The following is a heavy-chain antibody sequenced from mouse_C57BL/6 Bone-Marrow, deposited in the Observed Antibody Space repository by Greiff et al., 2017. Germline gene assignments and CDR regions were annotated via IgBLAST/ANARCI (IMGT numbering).Heavy chain of an antibody. CDR1: GFNIKDDY. CDR2: IDPENGDT. Sequence: EVQLQQSGAELVRPGASVKLSCTASGFNIKDDYMHWVKQRPEQGLEWIGWIDPENGDTEYASKFQGKAPITADTSSNTAYLQLSSLTSEDTAVYYWTTRGGSSGYPWFAYWGQGTLVTVSA. D-gene: IGHD3-2*02. J-gene: IGHJ3*01. CDR3: TTRGGSSGYPWFAY. V-gene: IGHV14-4*01.